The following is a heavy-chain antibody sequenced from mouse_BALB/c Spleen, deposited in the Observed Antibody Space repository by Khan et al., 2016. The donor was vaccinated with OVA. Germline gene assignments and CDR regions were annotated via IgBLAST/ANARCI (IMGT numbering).Heavy chain of an antibody. CDR1: GYTFTTYT. Sequence: QVQLQQSGAELARPGASVKMSCKASGYTFTTYTMHWVKQRPGQGLEWIGYINPSNGYTNYNQKFKDKSTLTADKSSSTAYRQLSSLTSDYSAVYYCAREGAYYRSDGWFSYWGQGTLVTVSA. CDR2: INPSNGYT. D-gene: IGHD2-14*01. V-gene: IGHV1-4*01. CDR3: AREGAYYRSDGWFSY. J-gene: IGHJ3*01.